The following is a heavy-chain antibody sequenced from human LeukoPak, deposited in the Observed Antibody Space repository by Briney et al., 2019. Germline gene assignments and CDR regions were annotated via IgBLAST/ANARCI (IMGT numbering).Heavy chain of an antibody. J-gene: IGHJ4*02. V-gene: IGHV1-18*01. CDR1: GYTFTSYG. CDR2: ISAYNGNT. D-gene: IGHD3-22*01. Sequence: VASVKVSCKASGYTFTSYGISWVRQAPGQGLEWMGWISAYNGNTNYAQKLQDRVTMTTDTFTTTAYMELRSLRSDDTAVYYCARDGNRRMYYYDKVGDYWGQGTLVTVSS. CDR3: ARDGNRRMYYYDKVGDY.